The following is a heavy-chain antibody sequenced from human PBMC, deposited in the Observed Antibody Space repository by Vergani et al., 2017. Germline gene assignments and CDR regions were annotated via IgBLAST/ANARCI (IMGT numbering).Heavy chain of an antibody. V-gene: IGHV3-30*03. CDR2: ISYDGDTT. CDR3: ARPVDRYFSDSGGYHGPLDY. D-gene: IGHD3-22*01. CDR1: GFRFSDYG. J-gene: IGHJ4*02. Sequence: HVQMVESGGDVVQPGRSLRLSCAVSGFRFSDYGMHWVRQAPGRGLEWVALISYDGDTTYYEVSVKGRFTISRDNSKTTLFLQMHRLIAEDTAVFYCARPVDRYFSDSGGYHGPLDYWGQGTLVTVSS.